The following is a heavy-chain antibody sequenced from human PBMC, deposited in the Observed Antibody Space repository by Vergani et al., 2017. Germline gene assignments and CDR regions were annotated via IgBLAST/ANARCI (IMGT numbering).Heavy chain of an antibody. Sequence: VQLVESGGGVVQPGRSLRLSCAASGFTFSDHYMDWVRQAPGKGLEWVGRTRNKANSYTTEYAASVKGRFTISRDDSKNSLYLQMNSLKTEDTAVYYCATGDYGGKPHFDYWGQGTLVTVSS. CDR3: ATGDYGGKPHFDY. J-gene: IGHJ4*02. CDR1: GFTFSDHY. V-gene: IGHV3-72*01. CDR2: TRNKANSYTT. D-gene: IGHD4-23*01.